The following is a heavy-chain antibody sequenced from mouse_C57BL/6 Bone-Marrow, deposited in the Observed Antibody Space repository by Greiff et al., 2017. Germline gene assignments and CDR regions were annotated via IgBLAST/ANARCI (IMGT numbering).Heavy chain of an antibody. CDR2: INPGSGGT. J-gene: IGHJ2*01. D-gene: IGHD2-4*01. CDR3: ARSDYGYFDY. V-gene: IGHV1-54*01. CDR1: GYAFTNYL. Sequence: LVESGAELVRPGTSVKVSCKASGYAFTNYLIEWVKQRPGQGLEWIGVINPGSGGTNYNEKFKGKATLTADKSSSTAYMQLSSLTSEDSAVYFCARSDYGYFDYWGQGTTRTVSS.